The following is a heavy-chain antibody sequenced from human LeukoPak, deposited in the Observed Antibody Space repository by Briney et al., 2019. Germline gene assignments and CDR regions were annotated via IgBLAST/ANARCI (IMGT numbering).Heavy chain of an antibody. CDR1: GFTFSSYG. D-gene: IGHD5-24*01. CDR3: ARDRRDGYNAFDH. CDR2: IWYDGSNK. J-gene: IGHJ4*02. Sequence: GRSLRLSCAASGFTFSSYGMHWVRQAPGKGLEWVAVIWYDGSNKYYADSVKGRFTISRDNSKNTLYLQMNSLRAEDTAVYYCARDRRDGYNAFDHWGQGTLVTVSS. V-gene: IGHV3-33*01.